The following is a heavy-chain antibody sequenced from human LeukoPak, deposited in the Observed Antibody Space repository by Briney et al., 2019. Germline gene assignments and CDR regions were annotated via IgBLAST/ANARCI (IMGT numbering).Heavy chain of an antibody. J-gene: IGHJ4*02. CDR2: IYYSGNT. Sequence: SETLSLTCTVPGGSISSYYWSWIRQPPGKGLEWIGFIYYSGNTNYNPSLKSRVTISVDTSKNQFSLKLRSVTAADTAVYYCARDTLDYFDYWGQRTLVTVSS. CDR3: ARDTLDYFDY. V-gene: IGHV4-59*01. CDR1: GGSISSYY.